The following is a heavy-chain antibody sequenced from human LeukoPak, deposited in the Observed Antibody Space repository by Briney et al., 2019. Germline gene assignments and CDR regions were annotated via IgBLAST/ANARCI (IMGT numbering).Heavy chain of an antibody. CDR2: IYWDDDK. J-gene: IGHJ4*02. CDR3: AHASQTLDPILEWSLSLFDY. CDR1: GFSLSTSGVG. Sequence: SGPTLVKPTQTLTLTCTFSGFSLSTSGVGVGWIRQPPGKALEWLALIYWDDDKRYSPSLKSRLTITKDTSKNQVALTMTNMDPVDTATYYCAHASQTLDPILEWSLSLFDYWGQGTLVTVSS. V-gene: IGHV2-5*02. D-gene: IGHD3-3*01.